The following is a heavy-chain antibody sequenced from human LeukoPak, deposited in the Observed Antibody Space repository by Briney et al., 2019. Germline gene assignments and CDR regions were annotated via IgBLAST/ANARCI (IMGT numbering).Heavy chain of an antibody. CDR1: GGSFSGYY. D-gene: IGHD1-26*01. Sequence: SETLSLTCAVYGGSFSGYYWSWIRQPPGKGLEWIGEINHSGSTNYNPSLKSRVTISVDTSKNQFSLKLSSVTAADTAVYYCARLLRRPYYYYGMDVWGQGTTVTVSS. CDR2: INHSGST. V-gene: IGHV4-34*01. J-gene: IGHJ6*02. CDR3: ARLLRRPYYYYGMDV.